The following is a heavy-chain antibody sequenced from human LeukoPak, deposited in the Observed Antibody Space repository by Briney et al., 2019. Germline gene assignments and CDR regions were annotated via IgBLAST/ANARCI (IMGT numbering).Heavy chain of an antibody. CDR2: IYPRDGST. J-gene: IGHJ4*02. CDR1: GYTFTSYY. CDR3: ARDQEGFDY. V-gene: IGHV1-46*01. Sequence: ASVKVSCKASGYTFTSYYMHWVRQAPGQGLEWMGMIYPRDGSTSYAQKFQGRVTVTRDTSTSTVHMELSGLRSEDTAVYYCARDQEGFDYWGQGALVTVSS.